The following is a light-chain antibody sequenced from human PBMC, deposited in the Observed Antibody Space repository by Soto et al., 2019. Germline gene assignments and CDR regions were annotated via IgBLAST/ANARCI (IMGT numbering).Light chain of an antibody. CDR3: QQRGNWPQT. V-gene: IGKV3-11*01. J-gene: IGKJ1*01. CDR2: GAS. CDR1: QSLSNNIY. Sequence: EMELTQSQVTLSLSPAQRATLSCLAIQSLSNNIYLAWYQQKPGQAPRLLIYGASSRATGIPTRFSGSGSGTDFTLTISSLEPEDFAVYYCQQRGNWPQTFGQGTKVDIK.